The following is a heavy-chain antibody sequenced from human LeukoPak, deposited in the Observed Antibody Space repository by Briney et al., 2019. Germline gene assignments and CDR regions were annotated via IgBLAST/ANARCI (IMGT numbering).Heavy chain of an antibody. D-gene: IGHD1-26*01. Sequence: SETLSLTCTVSGGSISSYYWSWIRQPPGKGLEWIGYIYYSGSTNYNPSLKSRVTISVDTSKNQFSLKLSSVTAADTAVYYCARVGATLDYWGQGTLVTVSS. J-gene: IGHJ4*02. CDR3: ARVGATLDY. CDR2: IYYSGST. V-gene: IGHV4-59*08. CDR1: GGSISSYY.